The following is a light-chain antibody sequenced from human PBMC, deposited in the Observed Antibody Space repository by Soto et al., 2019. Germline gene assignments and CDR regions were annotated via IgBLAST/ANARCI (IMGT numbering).Light chain of an antibody. CDR1: QSISNL. CDR3: QQYTGYPLT. Sequence: DIQMTQSPSTLSASVGDRVTITCRASQSISNLLAWYQQKPGRAPTLLIYKASTLESGVPSRFSGSGSGTEFSLTISSLQPDDFATYYCQQYTGYPLTFGQGTRLEIK. J-gene: IGKJ5*01. CDR2: KAS. V-gene: IGKV1-5*03.